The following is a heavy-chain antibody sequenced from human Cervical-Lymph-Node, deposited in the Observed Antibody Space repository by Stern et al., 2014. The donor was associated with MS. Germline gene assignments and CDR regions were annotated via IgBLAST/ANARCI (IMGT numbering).Heavy chain of an antibody. CDR2: SNSDESST. V-gene: IGHV3-74*01. CDR3: ARGVMVAATYAYDI. D-gene: IGHD2-15*01. Sequence: EVKMGESGGGLVQPGGSLRLSCAASGFTFSTYWMNWVRQAPGKGLVWVSSSNSDESSTTYADFVKGRVSISRDNDKNTLYLQMNSLRAEDTAVYYCARGVMVAATYAYDIWGQGTMVPISS. CDR1: GFTFSTYW. J-gene: IGHJ3*02.